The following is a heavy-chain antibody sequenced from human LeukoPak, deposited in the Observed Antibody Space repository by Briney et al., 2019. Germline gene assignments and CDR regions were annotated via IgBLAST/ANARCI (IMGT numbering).Heavy chain of an antibody. J-gene: IGHJ4*02. Sequence: GVSLRLSXAASGFTVSTXXXXXVRQAPGXXXXWVSTKGGGTKYYAXXVMGRFTISSHNSRNTLYLKMNSLRAEDTAVYYCARVDTVMAYYFDLWGQGTLVTVSS. CDR2: KGGGTK. CDR1: GFTVSTXX. CDR3: ARVDTVMAYYFDL. V-gene: IGHV3-53*04. D-gene: IGHD5-18*01.